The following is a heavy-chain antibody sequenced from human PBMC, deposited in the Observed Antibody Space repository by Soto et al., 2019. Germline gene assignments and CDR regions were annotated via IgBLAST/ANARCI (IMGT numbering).Heavy chain of an antibody. CDR2: ISYDGSNT. V-gene: IGHV3-30*18. D-gene: IGHD1-20*01. CDR1: GFIFSDYG. CDR3: AKPRLGITPSPSDH. Sequence: QVQLVESGGGVGQPGRSLRLSCAASGFIFSDYGMHWVRQAPGKGLEWVAVISYDGSNTYYSDSVKGRFTVSRDYSNNTLYLEMNSLRPEDTALYFCAKPRLGITPSPSDHWGQGTLVAVSS. J-gene: IGHJ4*02.